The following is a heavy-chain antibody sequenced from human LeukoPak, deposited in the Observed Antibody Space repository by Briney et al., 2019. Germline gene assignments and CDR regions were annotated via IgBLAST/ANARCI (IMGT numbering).Heavy chain of an antibody. CDR2: ISAYNGNT. V-gene: IGHV1-18*01. J-gene: IGHJ5*02. Sequence: ASVKVSCKASGYTFTSYGISWVRQAPGQGLEWMGWISAYNGNTNYAQKLQGRVTMTTDTSTSTAYMELRSLRSDDTAVYYCARDLTYQLVSTWFDPWGQGTLVTVSS. CDR3: ARDLTYQLVSTWFDP. D-gene: IGHD2-2*01. CDR1: GYTFTSYG.